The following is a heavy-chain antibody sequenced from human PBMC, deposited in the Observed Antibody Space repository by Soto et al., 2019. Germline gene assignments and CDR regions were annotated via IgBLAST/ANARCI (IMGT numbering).Heavy chain of an antibody. CDR2: IGGSGGST. CDR3: PVGIYYYGWAG. J-gene: IGHJ6*02. Sequence: EVQLLESGGGLVQPGGSLSLPCAASGFTFSAYAMIWVRQAPGKGLEWVSTIGGSGGSTYYADSVKGRFTISRDNSKNTLYLQMNSLRAEDTARYYCPVGIYYYGWAGWGQGTTVTVSS. CDR1: GFTFSAYA. D-gene: IGHD6-13*01. V-gene: IGHV3-23*01.